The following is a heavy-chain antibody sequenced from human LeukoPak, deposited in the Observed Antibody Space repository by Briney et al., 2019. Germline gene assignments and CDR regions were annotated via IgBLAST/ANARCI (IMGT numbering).Heavy chain of an antibody. CDR3: ARHPSYYDRIDY. J-gene: IGHJ4*02. V-gene: IGHV4-4*07. CDR1: GGSISSYH. D-gene: IGHD3-22*01. CDR2: IYTSGST. Sequence: SETLSLTCTVSGGSISSYHWSWIRQPAGKGLEWIGRIYTSGSTNYNPSLKSRVTMSVDTSKNQLSLKLSSVTAADTAVYYCARHPSYYDRIDYWGQGTLVTVSS.